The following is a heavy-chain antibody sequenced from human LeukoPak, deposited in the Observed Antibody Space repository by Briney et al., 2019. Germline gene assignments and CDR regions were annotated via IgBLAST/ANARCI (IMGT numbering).Heavy chain of an antibody. CDR3: ARGEVRGRYFDWLSGAGFY. CDR2: ISSSSSDI. Sequence: PGGSLRLSCAASGFTFSNYSMHWVRQAPGKGLEWVSSISSSSSDIYYADSVKGRFTISRDNAKNSLYLQMNSLRAEDTAVYYCARGEVRGRYFDWLSGAGFYWGQGTLVTVSS. D-gene: IGHD3-9*01. CDR1: GFTFSNYS. J-gene: IGHJ4*02. V-gene: IGHV3-21*01.